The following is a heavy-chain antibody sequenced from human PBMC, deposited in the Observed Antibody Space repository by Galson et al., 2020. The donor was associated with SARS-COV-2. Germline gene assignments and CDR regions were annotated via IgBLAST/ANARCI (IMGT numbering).Heavy chain of an antibody. CDR1: GFTFSSYW. CDR3: ARDTPMWYYCGSGSYYNPTAHDY. CDR2: IKQDGSEK. D-gene: IGHD3-10*01. J-gene: IGHJ4*02. Sequence: GGSLRLSCAASGFTFSSYWMSWVRQAPGKGLEWVANIKQDGSEKYYVDSVKGRFTISRDNAKNSLYLQMNSLRAEDTAVYYCARDTPMWYYCGSGSYYNPTAHDYWGQGTLVTVSS. V-gene: IGHV3-7*01.